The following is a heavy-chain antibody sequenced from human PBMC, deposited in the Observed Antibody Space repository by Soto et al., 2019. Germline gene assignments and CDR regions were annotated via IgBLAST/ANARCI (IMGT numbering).Heavy chain of an antibody. CDR2: ISYDGSNK. Sequence: GGSLRLSCAASGFTFSSYGMHWVRQAPGKGLEWVAVISYDGSNKYYADSVKGRLTISRDNSKNTLYLQMNSLRAEDTAVYYCARFYYDSSGYLPSPYYYYYGMDVWGQGTTVTVSS. V-gene: IGHV3-30*03. CDR1: GFTFSSYG. CDR3: ARFYYDSSGYLPSPYYYYYGMDV. J-gene: IGHJ6*02. D-gene: IGHD3-22*01.